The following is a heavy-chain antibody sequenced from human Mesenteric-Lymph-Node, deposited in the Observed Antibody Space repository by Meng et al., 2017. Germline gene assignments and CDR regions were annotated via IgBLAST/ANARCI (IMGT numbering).Heavy chain of an antibody. D-gene: IGHD2-2*01. CDR1: GCSLSSSGGS. J-gene: IGHJ4*02. CDR2: IYWDDDR. Sequence: ITVTEAGPRLVRPTQTLPLTCSFSGCSLSSSGGSVGWIRQPRGRALEVLGIIYWDDDRCYSESLKRRLTITKDTSKNQVVLTMTNMDAADTATYYCAHRGSSTRNVFDYWGQGTLVTASS. V-gene: IGHV2-5*02. CDR3: AHRGSSTRNVFDY.